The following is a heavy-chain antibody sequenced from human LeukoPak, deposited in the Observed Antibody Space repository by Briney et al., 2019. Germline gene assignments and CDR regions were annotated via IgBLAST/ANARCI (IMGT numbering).Heavy chain of an antibody. CDR2: ISSSSSTM. CDR1: GFTFSSYS. D-gene: IGHD4-17*01. J-gene: IGHJ4*02. CDR3: ARELVLRHSSDY. Sequence: PGGSLRLSCAASGFTFSSYSMNWVRQAPGKGLEWVSYISSSSSTMYYADSVKGRFTISRDNAKNSLYLQMNSLRAEDTAIYYCARELVLRHSSDYWGQGTLVTVSS. V-gene: IGHV3-48*04.